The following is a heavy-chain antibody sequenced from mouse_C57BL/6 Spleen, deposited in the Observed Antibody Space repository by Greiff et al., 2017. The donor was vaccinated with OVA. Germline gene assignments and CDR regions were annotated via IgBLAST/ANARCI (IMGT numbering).Heavy chain of an antibody. CDR3: TRERVAKGAMDY. Sequence: EVQRVESGEGLVKPGGSLKLSCAASGFTFSSYAMSWVRQTPEKRLEWVAYISSGGDYIYYADTVKGRFTISRDNARNTLYLQMSSLKSEDTAMYYCTRERVAKGAMDYWGQGTSVTVSS. V-gene: IGHV5-9-1*02. CDR2: ISSGGDYI. CDR1: GFTFSSYA. D-gene: IGHD1-1*01. J-gene: IGHJ4*01.